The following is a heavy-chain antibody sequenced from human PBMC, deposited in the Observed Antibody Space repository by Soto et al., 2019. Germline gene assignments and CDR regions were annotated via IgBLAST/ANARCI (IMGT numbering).Heavy chain of an antibody. CDR2: ISAYNDNT. J-gene: IGHJ4*02. Sequence: QLVQXXXEVKKPGASXXXXCKASGYTFTXYGXXXXXQAPGQGLEWMGWISAYNDNTNYAQKLQGRVTMTTDTSTSTAYMELRSLRSDDTAVYFCARDQLGATGDYWGQGTLVTVSS. D-gene: IGHD1-26*01. CDR3: ARDQLGATGDY. V-gene: IGHV1-18*01. CDR1: GYTFTXYG.